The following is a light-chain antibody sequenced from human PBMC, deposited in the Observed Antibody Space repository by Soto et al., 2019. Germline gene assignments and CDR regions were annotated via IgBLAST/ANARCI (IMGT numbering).Light chain of an antibody. CDR2: KAS. V-gene: IGKV1-5*03. CDR3: QHYNSYSEA. Sequence: DIQMTQSPSTLSLSVGERVTITCRASQTISSWLAWYQQKPGKAPKLLIYKASTLKSGVPSRFSGSGSGTEFTLTISSLQPDDFATYYCQHYNSYSEAFGQGTKVELK. CDR1: QTISSW. J-gene: IGKJ1*01.